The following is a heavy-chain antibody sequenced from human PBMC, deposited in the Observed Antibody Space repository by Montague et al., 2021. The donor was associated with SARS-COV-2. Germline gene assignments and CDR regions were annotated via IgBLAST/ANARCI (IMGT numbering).Heavy chain of an antibody. CDR3: AGHGRRGIAARVSPNGACDI. J-gene: IGHJ3*02. V-gene: IGHV4-59*01. CDR1: GGSISSYY. CDR2: IYYSGST. D-gene: IGHD6-6*01. Sequence: SETLSLTCTVSGGSISSYYWSWIRQPPGKGLEWIGYIYYSGSTXXXPSXXXRVTISVDTSKNQFSLKLSSVTAADTAVYFCAGHGRRGIAARVSPNGACDIWGQGTLVTVSS.